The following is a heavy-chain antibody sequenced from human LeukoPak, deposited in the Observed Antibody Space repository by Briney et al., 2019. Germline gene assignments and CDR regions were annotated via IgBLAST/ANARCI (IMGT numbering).Heavy chain of an antibody. J-gene: IGHJ4*02. Sequence: SETLSLTCTVSGDSFSSSSHYWGWLRQPPGRGLEWIGSIRNSGNTYYSPSLKSRVTISVDTSKNQFSLKLSSVTAADTAVYYCARNGGNSDYDYWGQGTLVTVSA. V-gene: IGHV4-39*01. D-gene: IGHD4-23*01. CDR1: GDSFSSSSHY. CDR3: ARNGGNSDYDY. CDR2: IRNSGNT.